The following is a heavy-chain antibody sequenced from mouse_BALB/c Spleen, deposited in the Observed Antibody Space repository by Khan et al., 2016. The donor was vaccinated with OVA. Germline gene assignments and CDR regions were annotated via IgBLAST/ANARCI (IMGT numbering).Heavy chain of an antibody. D-gene: IGHD2-12*01. Sequence: EVELVESGGGIVQPGGSLKRSCEASRFTISSYGMSSVRQTPDKRLELVATIDSNGGSTDYPDSVKRRFTIPGDNAKNATYLQMRSLKSEDTAMYYCARSAIWGQGTTLTVSS. CDR1: RFTISSYG. CDR3: ARSAI. J-gene: IGHJ2*01. V-gene: IGHV5-6-3*01. CDR2: IDSNGGST.